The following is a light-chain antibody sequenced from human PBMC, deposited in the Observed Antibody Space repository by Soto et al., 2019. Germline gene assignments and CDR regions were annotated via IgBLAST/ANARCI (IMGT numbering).Light chain of an antibody. CDR1: QAIDSW. Sequence: DIQMTQSPSSVSASVGDRVTITCRASQAIDSWLAWYQQKPGEAPKLLIFTGYLLHSGVPPRFSGSGSGTDFTLTTSSLQPEDFATYYCQQTLSFPPTFGQGTKV. J-gene: IGKJ1*01. V-gene: IGKV1-12*01. CDR2: TGY. CDR3: QQTLSFPPT.